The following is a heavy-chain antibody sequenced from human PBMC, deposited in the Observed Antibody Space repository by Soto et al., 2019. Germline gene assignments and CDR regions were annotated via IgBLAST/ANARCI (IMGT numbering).Heavy chain of an antibody. CDR2: INHSGST. V-gene: IGHV4-34*01. D-gene: IGHD3-22*01. J-gene: IGHJ4*02. Sequence: PSETLSLTCAVYGGSFSGYYWSWIRQPPGKGLEWIGEINHSGSTNYNPSLKSRVTISVDTSKNQFSLKLSSVTAADTAVYYCARNSGPDEHDSSGYFPFDYWGQGTLVTVSS. CDR1: GGSFSGYY. CDR3: ARNSGPDEHDSSGYFPFDY.